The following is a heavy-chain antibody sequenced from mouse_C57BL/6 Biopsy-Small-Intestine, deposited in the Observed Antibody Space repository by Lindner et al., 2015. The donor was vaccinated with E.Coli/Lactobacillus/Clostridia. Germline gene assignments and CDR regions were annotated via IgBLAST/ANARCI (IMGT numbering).Heavy chain of an antibody. J-gene: IGHJ4*01. Sequence: SVKVSCKASGYRFSSHAISWVRQAPGQGLEWVGGVIPLFETSEYAQKFQGRVTIAADESTNTAYMELNSLRSDDTAVYFCARGSVGASSNYYFGMDVWGQGTAVTVSS. V-gene: IGHV1-81*01. CDR2: VIPLFETS. CDR3: ARGSVGASSNYYFGMDV. D-gene: IGHD1-3*01. CDR1: GYRFSSHA.